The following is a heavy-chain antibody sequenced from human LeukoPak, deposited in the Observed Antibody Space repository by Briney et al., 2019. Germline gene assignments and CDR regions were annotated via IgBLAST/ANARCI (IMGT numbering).Heavy chain of an antibody. CDR3: ARSPRSYSWFDP. V-gene: IGHV1-24*01. D-gene: IGHD1-26*01. CDR1: GYTLTELS. Sequence: ASVKVSCKVSGYTLTELSMHWVRQAPGKGLEWMGGFDPEDGETIYAQKFQGRVTMTRDTSISTAYMELSRLRSDDTAVYYCARSPRSYSWFDPWGQGTLVTVSS. CDR2: FDPEDGET. J-gene: IGHJ5*02.